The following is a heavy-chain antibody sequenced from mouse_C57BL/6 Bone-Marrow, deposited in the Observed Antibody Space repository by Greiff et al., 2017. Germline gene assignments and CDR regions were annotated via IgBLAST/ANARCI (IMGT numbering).Heavy chain of an antibody. CDR3: ARPIAY. J-gene: IGHJ3*01. CDR2: ISSGSSNI. Sequence: EVKLMESGGGLVKPGGSLKLSCAASGFTFSDYGMHWVRQAPEKGLEWVAYISSGSSNIYYADTVKGRFTISRDNAKNTLFLQMTSLRSEDTAMYYCARPIAYWGQGTLVTVSA. CDR1: GFTFSDYG. V-gene: IGHV5-17*01.